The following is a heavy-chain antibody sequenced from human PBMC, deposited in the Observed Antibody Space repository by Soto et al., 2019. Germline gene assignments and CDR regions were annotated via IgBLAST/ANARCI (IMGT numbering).Heavy chain of an antibody. CDR2: IYYSGST. CDR1: VGSISSYY. J-gene: IGHJ4*02. CDR3: VRELWFGESAFDY. Sequence: SETLSLTGTVSVGSISSYYWSWIRQPPGKGLEWIGYIYYSGSTNYNPSLKSRVTISVDTSKNQFSLKLSSATAADTAVYYCVRELWFGESAFDYWGQGTLVTVSS. V-gene: IGHV4-59*01. D-gene: IGHD3-10*01.